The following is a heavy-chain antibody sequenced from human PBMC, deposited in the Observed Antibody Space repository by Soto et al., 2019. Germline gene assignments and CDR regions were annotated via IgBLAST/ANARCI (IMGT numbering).Heavy chain of an antibody. CDR1: GFTFSSYA. CDR2: ISGSGGST. V-gene: IGHV3-23*01. D-gene: IGHD4-17*01. J-gene: IGHJ2*01. Sequence: EVQLLESGGGLVQPGGSLRLSCAASGFTFSSYAMNWVRQAPGKGLEWVSVISGSGGSTYYADAVKGRVTISRDNFKNTLYLQMNSLRAEDTAVYYCAKRTVGWYFDLWGRGTLVTVSS. CDR3: AKRTVGWYFDL.